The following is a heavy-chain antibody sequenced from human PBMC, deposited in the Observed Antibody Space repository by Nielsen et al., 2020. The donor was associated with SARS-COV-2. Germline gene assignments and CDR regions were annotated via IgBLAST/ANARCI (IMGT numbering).Heavy chain of an antibody. V-gene: IGHV3-30*03. J-gene: IGHJ3*02. Sequence: GESLKISCAASGFTFSSYGMHWVRQAPGKGLEWVAVISYDGGHEYYADSVKGRFTISRDNSKNTLYLQVNSLRAEDTAVYYCAIILNYYDSSDYADGPFDTWGQGTMVTVSS. D-gene: IGHD3-22*01. CDR3: AIILNYYDSSDYADGPFDT. CDR2: ISYDGGHE. CDR1: GFTFSSYG.